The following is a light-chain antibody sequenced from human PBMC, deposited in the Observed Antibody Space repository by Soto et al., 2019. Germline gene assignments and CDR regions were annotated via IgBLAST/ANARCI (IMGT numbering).Light chain of an antibody. CDR1: QSVSSSY. Sequence: IRLTQSPGTLSSSQGERATLSCRASQSVSSSYLAWYQQKPGQAPRLLIYGASSRATGIPDRFSGSGSGTDFTLTISRLEPEDFAVYYCQQYGSSPLTFGGGTKVHIK. V-gene: IGKV3-20*01. J-gene: IGKJ4*01. CDR2: GAS. CDR3: QQYGSSPLT.